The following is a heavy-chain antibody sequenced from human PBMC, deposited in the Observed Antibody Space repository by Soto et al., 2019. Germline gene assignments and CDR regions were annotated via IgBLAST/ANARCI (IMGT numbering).Heavy chain of an antibody. J-gene: IGHJ6*03. Sequence: PWETLYLTCAVYGGSFSGYYWSWIRQPPGKGLEWIGEINHSGSTNYNPSLKSRVTISVDTSKNQFSLKLSSVTAADTAVYYCARVLLWFGELWRTNYYMDVWGKGTTVTVSS. V-gene: IGHV4-34*01. CDR2: INHSGST. D-gene: IGHD3-10*01. CDR3: ARVLLWFGELWRTNYYMDV. CDR1: GGSFSGYY.